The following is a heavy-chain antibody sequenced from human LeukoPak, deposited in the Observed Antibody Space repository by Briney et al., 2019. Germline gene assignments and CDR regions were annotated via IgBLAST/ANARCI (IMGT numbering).Heavy chain of an antibody. D-gene: IGHD5-18*01. CDR3: AKDPRIQLWLTDWFDP. J-gene: IGHJ5*02. V-gene: IGHV3-23*01. Sequence: PGGSLRLSCAASGFTVSSNYMSWVRQAPGKGLEWVSTISGSGDSTYYADSVKGRFTISRDNSKNTLYLQMKSLRVEDTAVYYCAKDPRIQLWLTDWFDPWGQGTLVTVSS. CDR1: GFTVSSNY. CDR2: ISGSGDST.